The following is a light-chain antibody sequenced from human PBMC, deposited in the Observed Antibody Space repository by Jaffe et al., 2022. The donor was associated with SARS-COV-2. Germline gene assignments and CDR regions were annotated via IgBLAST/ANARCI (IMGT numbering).Light chain of an antibody. Sequence: DIQMTQSPSTLSASVGDRVTLTCRASQSISSWLAWYQQKPGKAPKLLIYKASTLESGVPSRFSGSESGTEFTLAISSLQPDDFATYYCQQYNSYPWTFGQGTKVEIK. CDR1: QSISSW. V-gene: IGKV1-5*03. CDR3: QQYNSYPWT. J-gene: IGKJ1*01. CDR2: KAS.